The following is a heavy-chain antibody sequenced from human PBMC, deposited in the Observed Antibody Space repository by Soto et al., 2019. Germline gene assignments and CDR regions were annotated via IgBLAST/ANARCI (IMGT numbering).Heavy chain of an antibody. CDR1: GYNFNNYD. D-gene: IGHD1-26*01. CDR3: ARIPRSTLWELQTTSDY. CDR2: ISTYKSDT. Sequence: ASVKVSCKTSGYNFNNYDITWLRRAPGLGLHWVGWISTYKSDTKYAQNLQGRVTMTTDTSTTTAYMELRNLRSDDTAVYYCARIPRSTLWELQTTSDYWGQGTLVTVSS. V-gene: IGHV1-18*01. J-gene: IGHJ4*02.